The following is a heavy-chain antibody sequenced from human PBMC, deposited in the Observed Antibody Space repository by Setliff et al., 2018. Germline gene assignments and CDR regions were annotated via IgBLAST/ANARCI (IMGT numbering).Heavy chain of an antibody. J-gene: IGHJ4*02. CDR1: GFTFRSYA. CDR3: VRNNGNYILDS. D-gene: IGHD1-1*01. V-gene: IGHV3-23*01. Sequence: PGGSLRLSCAASGFTFRSYAMGWVRQSPGKGLEWVSVISGSGYSTYYADSVKGRFTTSRDSSTNTVYLQMNSPRGDDTAVYYCVRNNGNYILDSWGQGTLVTVSS. CDR2: ISGSGYST.